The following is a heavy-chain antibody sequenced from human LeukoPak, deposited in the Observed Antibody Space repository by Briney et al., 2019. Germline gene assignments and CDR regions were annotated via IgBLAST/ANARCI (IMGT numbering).Heavy chain of an antibody. CDR2: ISGSGGST. CDR1: GFTFSSYA. Sequence: GGSLRLSCAASGFTFSSYAMSWVRQAPGKGLERVSAISGSGGSTYYADSVKGRFTISRDNSKNTLYLQMNSLRAEDTAVYYCADDIVVVPAGYWGQGTLVTVSS. CDR3: ADDIVVVPAGY. D-gene: IGHD2-2*01. J-gene: IGHJ4*02. V-gene: IGHV3-23*01.